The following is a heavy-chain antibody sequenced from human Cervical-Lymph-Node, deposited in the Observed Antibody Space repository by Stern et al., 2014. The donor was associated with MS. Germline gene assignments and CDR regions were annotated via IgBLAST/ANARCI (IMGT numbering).Heavy chain of an antibody. D-gene: IGHD2-8*01. CDR3: ARGLPYTYGPLDS. Sequence: EVQLVESGAEVKKPGESLKISCKGSGYNFISYWIVWVRQMPGKGLEWMGIIYPTDSSTRYSSSFQGQVTISADKSSTTVYLQWSSLKASDTAIYYCARGLPYTYGPLDSWGQGTLVTVSS. CDR1: GYNFISYW. CDR2: IYPTDSST. V-gene: IGHV5-51*01. J-gene: IGHJ4*02.